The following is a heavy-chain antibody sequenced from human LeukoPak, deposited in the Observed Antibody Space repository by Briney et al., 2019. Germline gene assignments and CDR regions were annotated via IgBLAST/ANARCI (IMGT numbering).Heavy chain of an antibody. Sequence: GGSLRLSCAASGFNVSSNYMNWVRQAPGKGLEWVSYISSSSSTIYYADPVKGRFTISRDNAKNSLYLQMNSLRAEDTAVYYCARAVGYCSSTSCYYFDYWGQGTLVTVSS. D-gene: IGHD2-2*01. CDR3: ARAVGYCSSTSCYYFDY. CDR2: ISSSSSTI. CDR1: GFNVSSNY. J-gene: IGHJ4*02. V-gene: IGHV3-48*01.